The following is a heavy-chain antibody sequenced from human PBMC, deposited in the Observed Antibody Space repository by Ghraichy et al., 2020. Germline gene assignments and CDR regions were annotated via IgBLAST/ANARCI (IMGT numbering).Heavy chain of an antibody. V-gene: IGHV4-30-4*01. D-gene: IGHD2-21*01. J-gene: IGHJ2*01. CDR2: IYYSGST. Sequence: SETLSLTCTVSGGSINSGDYYWSWLRQPPGKGLAWIGYIYYSGSTYYNPSLKSRATISVDTSKNQFSLKLSSVPAADTAVYYCARVRIPYCGGDCYARLWYFDLWGRGTLVTVSS. CDR1: GGSINSGDYY. CDR3: ARVRIPYCGGDCYARLWYFDL.